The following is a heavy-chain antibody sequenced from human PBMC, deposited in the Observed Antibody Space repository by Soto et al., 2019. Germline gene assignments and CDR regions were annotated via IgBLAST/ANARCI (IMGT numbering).Heavy chain of an antibody. J-gene: IGHJ4*02. CDR3: ARGVAGSGFDL. D-gene: IGHD6-19*01. V-gene: IGHV6-1*01. Sequence: SQTLSLTCAISGDSVSSNAAAWNWIRSSPSRGLEWLGRTYYRSNWRHDYAVSVRSRITVNADISKNHFSLQLNSVTPDDTAVYYCARGVAGSGFDLWGQGTLVTVSS. CDR2: TYYRSNWRH. CDR1: GDSVSSNAAA.